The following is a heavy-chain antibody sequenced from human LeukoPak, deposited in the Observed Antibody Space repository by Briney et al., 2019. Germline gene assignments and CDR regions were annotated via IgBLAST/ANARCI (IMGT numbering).Heavy chain of an antibody. J-gene: IGHJ3*02. CDR2: ISAYNGNT. V-gene: IGHV1-18*01. Sequence: GASVKVSCKASGYTFTSYGISWVRQAPGQGLEWMGWISAYNGNTNYAQKLQGRVTMTTDTSTSTAYMELRSLRSDDTAVYYCARWGHVSGWYNLYAFDIWGQGTMVTVSS. CDR1: GYTFTSYG. CDR3: ARWGHVSGWYNLYAFDI. D-gene: IGHD6-19*01.